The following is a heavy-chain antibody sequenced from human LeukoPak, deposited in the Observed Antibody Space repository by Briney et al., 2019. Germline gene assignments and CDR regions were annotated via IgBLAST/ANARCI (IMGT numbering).Heavy chain of an antibody. CDR1: GFTFSSYA. CDR3: AKDMAGYYFKFDY. D-gene: IGHD3-22*01. Sequence: GGSLRLSCAASGFTFSSYAMSWVRQAPGKGLEWVSDISGSGSNTYYADSVKGRFTISRDNSKNTLYLQMNSLRVEDTAVYYCAKDMAGYYFKFDYWGQGTLVTVSS. J-gene: IGHJ4*02. CDR2: ISGSGSNT. V-gene: IGHV3-23*01.